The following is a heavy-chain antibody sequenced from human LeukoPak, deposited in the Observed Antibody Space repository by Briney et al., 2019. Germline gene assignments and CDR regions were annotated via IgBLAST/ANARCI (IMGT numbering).Heavy chain of an antibody. V-gene: IGHV1-2*02. D-gene: IGHD3-3*01. J-gene: IGHJ4*02. CDR2: INPNSGGT. Sequence: ASVKVSCKASGYTFTGYYMHWVRQAPGQGLEWMGWINPNSGGTNYAQKFQGRVTMTRDTSISTAYMELSRLRSDDTAVYYCARDGDFWSGYCDYWGQGTLVTVSS. CDR3: ARDGDFWSGYCDY. CDR1: GYTFTGYY.